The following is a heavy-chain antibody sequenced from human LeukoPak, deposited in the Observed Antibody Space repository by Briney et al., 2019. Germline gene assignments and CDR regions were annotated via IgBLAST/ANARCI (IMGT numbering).Heavy chain of an antibody. V-gene: IGHV4-59*01. CDR3: ARGSIAARRDFDY. Sequence: SETLSLTCTVSGGSISSYYRSWIRQPPGKGLEWIGYIYYSGSTNYNPSLKSRVTISVDTSKNKFSLKLSSVTAADTAVYYCARGSIAARRDFDYWGQGTLVTVSS. CDR2: IYYSGST. CDR1: GGSISSYY. J-gene: IGHJ4*02. D-gene: IGHD6-6*01.